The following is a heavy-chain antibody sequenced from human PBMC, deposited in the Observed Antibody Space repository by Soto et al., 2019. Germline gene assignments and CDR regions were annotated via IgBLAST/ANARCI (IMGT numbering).Heavy chain of an antibody. J-gene: IGHJ6*02. D-gene: IGHD2-21*02. CDR2: IWYDGSKK. V-gene: IGHV3-33*01. Sequence: LRLSCAASGLNFNNYGMHWVRQAPGKGLEWVAFIWYDGSKKYYADSVKGRFTISRDNSKNTLYLQMSSLRAEDTSVYYCARGGHIVVVTSNLYYSGLDVWGQGTTVTV. CDR3: ARGGHIVVVTSNLYYSGLDV. CDR1: GLNFNNYG.